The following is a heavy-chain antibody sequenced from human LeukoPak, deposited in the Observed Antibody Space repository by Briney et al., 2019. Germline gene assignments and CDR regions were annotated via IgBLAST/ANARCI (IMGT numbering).Heavy chain of an antibody. CDR1: GFTFSSYD. V-gene: IGHV3-13*01. CDR2: IGTAGDT. CDR3: ARQKPRNWNDGLGGMDV. J-gene: IGHJ6*02. Sequence: GGSLRLSCAASGFTFSSYDMHWVRQATGKGLEWVSAIGTAGDTYYPGSVKGRFTISRENAKNSLYLQMNSLRAGDTAVYYCARQKPRNWNDGLGGMDVWGQGTTVTVSS. D-gene: IGHD1-1*01.